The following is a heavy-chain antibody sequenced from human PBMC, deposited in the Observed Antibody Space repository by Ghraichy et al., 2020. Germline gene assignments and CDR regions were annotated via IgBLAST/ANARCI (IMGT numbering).Heavy chain of an antibody. CDR1: GFTLNNFD. J-gene: IGHJ1*01. CDR3: ARDSSRRLRIIRPDL. CDR2: ISDTGTAI. Sequence: GGSLNISCAASGFTLNNFDMMWFRRAPGKGLEWVSYISDTGTAIYFATSVRGRFTIFRENGKNSVYMQMAFLRDEDSAVYYCARDSSRRLRIIRPDLWGQGTLVTVSS. D-gene: IGHD4-17*01. V-gene: IGHV3-48*02.